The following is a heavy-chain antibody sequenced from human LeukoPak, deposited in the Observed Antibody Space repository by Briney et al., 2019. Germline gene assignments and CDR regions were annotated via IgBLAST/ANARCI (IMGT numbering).Heavy chain of an antibody. V-gene: IGHV3-53*01. CDR1: GFTLSSNY. Sequence: GGSLRLSCAASGFTLSSNYMSWVRQAPGEGLEWVSVIYSGGSTYYADSAKGRFTISTDNSKNTLYLQMNSLRAEDTAVYYCARSPGRWELPRFDYWGQGTLVTVSS. D-gene: IGHD1-26*01. CDR3: ARSPGRWELPRFDY. J-gene: IGHJ4*02. CDR2: IYSGGST.